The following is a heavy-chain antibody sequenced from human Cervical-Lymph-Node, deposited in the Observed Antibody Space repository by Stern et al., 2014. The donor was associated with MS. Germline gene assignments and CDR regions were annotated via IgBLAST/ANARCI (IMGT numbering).Heavy chain of an antibody. CDR1: GGSISGYD. J-gene: IGHJ4*02. Sequence: QVQLEESGPGLVKPSETLSPTCTASGGSISGYDCSWIRQPPGQGLERIGHIYYSGSTNYIPSLKSRVSISIDTPKNQFSLKLSSVTAADTAVYYCARSRDAYSPLAYWGQGALVTVSS. D-gene: IGHD5-24*01. CDR2: IYYSGST. V-gene: IGHV4-59*01. CDR3: ARSRDAYSPLAY.